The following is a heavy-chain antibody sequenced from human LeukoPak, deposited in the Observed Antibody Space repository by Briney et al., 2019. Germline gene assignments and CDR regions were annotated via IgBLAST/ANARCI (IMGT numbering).Heavy chain of an antibody. CDR1: GGTFYG. CDR3: ARKEIYDILTGYRVLAFDI. CDR2: IIPIFGTA. Sequence: SVKVSCKASGGTFYGISWVRQAPGQGLEWMGGIIPIFGTANYAQKFQGRVTITADESTSTAYMELSRLRSEDTAVYYCARKEIYDILTGYRVLAFDIWGQGTMVTVSS. V-gene: IGHV1-69*13. J-gene: IGHJ3*02. D-gene: IGHD3-9*01.